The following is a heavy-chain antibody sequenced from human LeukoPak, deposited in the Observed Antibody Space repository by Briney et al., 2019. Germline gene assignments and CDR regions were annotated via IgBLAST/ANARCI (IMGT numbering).Heavy chain of an antibody. CDR3: ARDVVADREDAFDI. D-gene: IGHD1-26*01. J-gene: IGHJ3*02. Sequence: ASVKVSCKASGYTFTSYGISWVRQAPGQGLEWMGIINPSGGSTSYAQKFQGRVTMTRDTSTSTVYMELSSLRSEDTAVYYCARDVVADREDAFDIWGQGTMVTVSS. CDR2: INPSGGST. V-gene: IGHV1-46*01. CDR1: GYTFTSYG.